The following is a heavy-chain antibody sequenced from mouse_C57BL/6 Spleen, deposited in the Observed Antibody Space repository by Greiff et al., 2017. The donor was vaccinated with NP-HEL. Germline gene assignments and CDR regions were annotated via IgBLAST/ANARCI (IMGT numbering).Heavy chain of an antibody. CDR3: ARDTY. J-gene: IGHJ4*01. CDR2: IDPSASYT. Sequence: QVQLQQPGAELVMPGASVKLSCKASGYTFTSYWMHWVKQRPGQGLEWIGEIDPSASYTNYNQKFKGKSTLTVDKSSSTAYMQLSSLTSEDSAVYYCARDTYWGQGTSVTVSS. CDR1: GYTFTSYW. V-gene: IGHV1-69*01.